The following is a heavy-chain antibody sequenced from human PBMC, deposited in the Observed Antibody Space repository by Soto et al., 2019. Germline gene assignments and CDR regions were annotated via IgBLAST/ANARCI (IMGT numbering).Heavy chain of an antibody. CDR2: ISAYNGNT. J-gene: IGHJ4*02. Sequence: ASVKVSCKASGYTFTSYGISWVRQTPGQGLEWMGWISAYNGNTNYAQKLQGRVTMTTDTSTSTAYMELRSLRSDDTAVYYCARGPYRWEPLGPFDYWGQGTLVTVSS. D-gene: IGHD1-26*01. V-gene: IGHV1-18*01. CDR3: ARGPYRWEPLGPFDY. CDR1: GYTFTSYG.